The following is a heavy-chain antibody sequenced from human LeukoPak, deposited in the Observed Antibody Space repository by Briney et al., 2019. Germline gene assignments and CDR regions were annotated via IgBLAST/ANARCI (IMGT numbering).Heavy chain of an antibody. CDR3: ARDGQYSSSWDYWFDP. V-gene: IGHV1-2*02. J-gene: IGHJ5*02. Sequence: ASVKVSCKASGGTFITYGINWVRQAPGQGLEWMGWINPNSGGTNYAQKFQGRVTMTRDTSISTAYMELSRLRSDDTAVYYCARDGQYSSSWDYWFDPWGQGTLVTVSS. CDR1: GGTFITYG. D-gene: IGHD6-13*01. CDR2: INPNSGGT.